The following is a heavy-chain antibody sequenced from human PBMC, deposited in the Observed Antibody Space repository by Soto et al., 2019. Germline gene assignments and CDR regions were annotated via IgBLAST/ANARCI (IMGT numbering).Heavy chain of an antibody. Sequence: GGSLRLSCAASGFTFSSYAMSWVRQAPGKGLEWVSSISGRGGSTYYADSVKGRFTISRDNSKNTLYLQMNSLRAEDTAVYYCAKDTGGIVATNGDYWGQGTLVTVSS. CDR1: GFTFSSYA. CDR2: ISGRGGST. CDR3: AKDTGGIVATNGDY. J-gene: IGHJ4*02. V-gene: IGHV3-23*01. D-gene: IGHD5-12*01.